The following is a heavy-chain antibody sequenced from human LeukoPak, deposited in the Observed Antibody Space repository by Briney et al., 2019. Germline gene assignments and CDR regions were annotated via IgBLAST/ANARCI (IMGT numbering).Heavy chain of an antibody. J-gene: IGHJ4*02. CDR1: GFTFSSYG. CDR3: AKDTGSGYHYFSYYFDY. Sequence: GGSLRLSCVVSGFTFSSYGMSWVRQAPGKGLEWVSVISGTGISTYYADSVKGRFTISRDNSKNTLYLHMNSLRAEDTAVYYCAKDTGSGYHYFSYYFDYWGQGTLVTVSS. CDR2: ISGTGIST. V-gene: IGHV3-23*01. D-gene: IGHD5-12*01.